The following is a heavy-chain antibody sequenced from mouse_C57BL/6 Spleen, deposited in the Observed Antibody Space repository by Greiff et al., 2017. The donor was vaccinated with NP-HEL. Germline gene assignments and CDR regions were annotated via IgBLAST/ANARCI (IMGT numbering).Heavy chain of an antibody. CDR1: GYTFTSYW. CDR2: IDPNSGGT. Sequence: QVQLQQPGAELVKPGASVKLSCKASGYTFTSYWMQWVKQRPGQGLEWIGEIDPNSGGTKYNEKFKSKATLTVDKPSSTAYMQLSSLTSEDSAVYYCARYWEESMDYWGQGTSVTVSS. CDR3: ARYWEESMDY. V-gene: IGHV1-72*01. D-gene: IGHD4-1*01. J-gene: IGHJ4*01.